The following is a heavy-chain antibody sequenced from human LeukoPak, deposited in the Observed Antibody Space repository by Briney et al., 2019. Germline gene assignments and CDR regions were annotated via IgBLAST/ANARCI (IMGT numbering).Heavy chain of an antibody. CDR2: IHHSGST. CDR1: GGSFSVYY. V-gene: IGHV4-34*01. Sequence: PSETLSLTCAVYGGSFSVYYWSWLRQPPGKGLEWIGQIHHSGSTRYNPSLKSRVTISVDTSKNQFSLKLSSVTAADTAVYYCARSIAAAEDYYYYMDVWGKGTTVTVSS. J-gene: IGHJ6*03. D-gene: IGHD6-13*01. CDR3: ARSIAAAEDYYYYMDV.